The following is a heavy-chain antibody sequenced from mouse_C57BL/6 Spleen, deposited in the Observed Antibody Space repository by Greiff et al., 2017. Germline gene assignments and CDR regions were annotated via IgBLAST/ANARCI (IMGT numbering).Heavy chain of an antibody. J-gene: IGHJ4*01. CDR2: IDPETGGT. CDR1: GYTFTDYE. CDR3: TRKGITKAMDY. Sequence: VQGVESGAELVRPGASVTLSCKASGYTFTDYEMHWVKQTPVHGLEWIGAIDPETGGTAYNQKFKGKAILTADKSSSTAYMELRSLTSEDSAVYYCTRKGITKAMDYWGQGTSVTVSS. D-gene: IGHD1-1*01. V-gene: IGHV1-15*01.